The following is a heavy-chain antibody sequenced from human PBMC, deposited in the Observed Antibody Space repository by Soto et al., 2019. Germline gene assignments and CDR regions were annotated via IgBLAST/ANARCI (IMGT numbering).Heavy chain of an antibody. CDR2: IYYSGIT. CDR1: GDSISSSNYY. D-gene: IGHD3-22*01. V-gene: IGHV4-39*01. Sequence: PSETLSLTCTVSGDSISSSNYYWGWIRQPPGKGLEWIANIYYSGITYCNPSLKSRVAISVDTSKNQFSLKLSSVSAADTAIYYCARSNSGYYKWFDPWGQGTLVTASS. CDR3: ARSNSGYYKWFDP. J-gene: IGHJ5*02.